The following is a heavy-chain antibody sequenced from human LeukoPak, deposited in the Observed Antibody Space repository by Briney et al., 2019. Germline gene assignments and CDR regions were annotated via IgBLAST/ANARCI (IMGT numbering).Heavy chain of an antibody. CDR3: TRRMVVTDFGY. V-gene: IGHV3-73*01. CDR1: GFTFSGSA. Sequence: GGSLSLSCAASGFTFSGSAMHWVRQASGKGLEWVGRIRSKANSYATAYAASVKGRFTISRDDSKNTAYLQMNSLKTEDTAVYYCTRRMVVTDFGYWGQGTLVTVSS. D-gene: IGHD4-23*01. J-gene: IGHJ4*02. CDR2: IRSKANSYAT.